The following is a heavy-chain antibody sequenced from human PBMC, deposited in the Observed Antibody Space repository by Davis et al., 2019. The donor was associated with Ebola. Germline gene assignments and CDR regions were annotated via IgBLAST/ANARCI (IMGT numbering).Heavy chain of an antibody. CDR2: IYYSGST. Sequence: PSETLSLTCTVSGGSISSYYWSWIRQPPGKGLEWIGYIYYSGSTNYNPSLKSRVTILVDTSKNQFSLKLSSVTAADTAVYYCARVDGDYRGYFDYWGQGTPVTVSS. V-gene: IGHV4-59*01. CDR1: GGSISSYY. J-gene: IGHJ4*02. CDR3: ARVDGDYRGYFDY. D-gene: IGHD4-17*01.